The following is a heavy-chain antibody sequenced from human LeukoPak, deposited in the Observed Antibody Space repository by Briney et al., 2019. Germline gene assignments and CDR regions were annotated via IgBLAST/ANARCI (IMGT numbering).Heavy chain of an antibody. D-gene: IGHD4-11*01. J-gene: IGHJ3*02. CDR2: ISAYNGNT. CDR3: ATGDETTFDAFDI. V-gene: IGHV1-18*01. CDR1: GYTFTRYG. Sequence: ASVKVSCKASGYTFTRYGISWVRQAPGQGLEWMGWISAYNGNTNYAQKLQGRVTMTTDTSTSTAYMERRSLRSDDTAVYYCATGDETTFDAFDIWGQGTMVTVSS.